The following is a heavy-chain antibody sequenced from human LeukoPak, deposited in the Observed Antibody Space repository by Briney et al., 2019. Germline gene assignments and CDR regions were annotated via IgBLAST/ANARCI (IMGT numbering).Heavy chain of an antibody. V-gene: IGHV1-18*04. J-gene: IGHJ6*02. CDR1: GYTFTGYY. Sequence: ASVKVSCKASGYTFTGYYMHWVRQAPGQGLEWMGWISAYNGNTNYAQKLQGRVTMTTDTSTSTAYMELRSLRSDDTAVYYCARGNGSGSYSWSAPRYGMDVWGQGTTVTVSS. CDR2: ISAYNGNT. CDR3: ARGNGSGSYSWSAPRYGMDV. D-gene: IGHD3-10*01.